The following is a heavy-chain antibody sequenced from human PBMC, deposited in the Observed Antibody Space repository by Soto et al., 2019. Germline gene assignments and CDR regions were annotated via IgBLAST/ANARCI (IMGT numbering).Heavy chain of an antibody. CDR1: GIAFSSYA. D-gene: IGHD3-9*01. J-gene: IGHJ4*02. V-gene: IGHV3-23*01. CDR3: AKMSYDILTAIDY. Sequence: GGSLRLSCAASGIAFSSYAMSWLRKGPGKGLEWVSAITGSGGSTYHADSVKGRFTISRDNSKNTLYLQMNDVRAEDTAVYYCAKMSYDILTAIDYWGQGTLVTVSS. CDR2: ITGSGGST.